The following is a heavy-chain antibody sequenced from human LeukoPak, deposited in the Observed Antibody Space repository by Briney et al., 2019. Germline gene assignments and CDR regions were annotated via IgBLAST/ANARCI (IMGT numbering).Heavy chain of an antibody. Sequence: ASVKVSCKASGYTFTGYYMHWVRQAPGQGLEWMGWINPNSGGTNYAQKFQGRVTMTRDTSISTAYMELSRLRSDDTAVYYCARDYLTYYYDSSGLNWFDPWGQGTLVTVSS. D-gene: IGHD3-22*01. CDR2: INPNSGGT. CDR1: GYTFTGYY. J-gene: IGHJ5*02. V-gene: IGHV1-2*02. CDR3: ARDYLTYYYDSSGLNWFDP.